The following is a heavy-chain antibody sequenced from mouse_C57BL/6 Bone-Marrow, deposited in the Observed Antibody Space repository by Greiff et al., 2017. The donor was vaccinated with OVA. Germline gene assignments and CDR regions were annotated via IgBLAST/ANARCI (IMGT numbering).Heavy chain of an antibody. CDR2: IDPENGDT. Sequence: EVQLQQSGAELVRPGASVKLSCTASGFNIKDDYMHWVKQRPEQGLEWIGWIDPENGDTEYASKFQGKATITADTSSNTAYLQLSSLTSEDTAVYYCTTFRRGYWGQGTTLTVSS. V-gene: IGHV14-4*01. J-gene: IGHJ2*01. CDR1: GFNIKDDY. CDR3: TTFRRGY.